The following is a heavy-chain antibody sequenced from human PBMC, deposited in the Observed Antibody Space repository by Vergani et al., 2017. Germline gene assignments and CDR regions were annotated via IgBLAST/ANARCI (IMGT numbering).Heavy chain of an antibody. CDR3: ARAGLEFDY. J-gene: IGHJ4*02. CDR1: GCSISSYY. CDR2: IYYSGRT. V-gene: IGHV4-59*01. D-gene: IGHD1-1*01. Sequence: QVQLQESGPGLVKPSETLSLTCTVSGCSISSYYWSWIRQPPGKGLEWIGYIYYSGRTNYNPSLKSRVTIAVDTSKSQFSLKLSSVTAADTAVYYCARAGLEFDYWGQGTLVTVSS.